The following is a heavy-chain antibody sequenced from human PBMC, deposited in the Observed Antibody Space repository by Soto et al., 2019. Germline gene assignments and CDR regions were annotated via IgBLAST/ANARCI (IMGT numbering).Heavy chain of an antibody. Sequence: EVQLVESGGGLVLSGGCLRLSCAAYGFTFSSDWMHWVRQAAGKGLVWVSRINMDGSSTNYADSVKGRFTISRDNANNTLYLQLNSLRADDTAVYYCARGSRGLYGNDYWGQGALVTVSS. J-gene: IGHJ4*02. D-gene: IGHD4-4*01. CDR2: INMDGSST. CDR3: ARGSRGLYGNDY. V-gene: IGHV3-74*01. CDR1: GFTFSSDW.